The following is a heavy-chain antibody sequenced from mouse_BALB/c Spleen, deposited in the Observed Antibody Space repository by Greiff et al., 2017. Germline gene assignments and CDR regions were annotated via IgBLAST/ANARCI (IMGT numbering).Heavy chain of an antibody. J-gene: IGHJ2*01. D-gene: IGHD2-1*01. CDR3: ARDSNDLDY. Sequence: EVKLQESGGGLVQPGGSLRLSCATSGFTFTDYYMSWVRQPPGKALEWLGFIRNKANGYTTEYSASVKGRFTISRDNSQSILYLQMNTLRAEDSATYYCARDSNDLDYWGQGTTLTVSS. CDR1: GFTFTDYY. V-gene: IGHV7-3*02. CDR2: IRNKANGYTT.